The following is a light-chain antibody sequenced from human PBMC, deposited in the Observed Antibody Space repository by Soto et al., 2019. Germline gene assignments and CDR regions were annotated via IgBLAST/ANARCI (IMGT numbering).Light chain of an antibody. CDR2: DVS. CDR3: TSYTSSSTYV. V-gene: IGLV2-14*01. Sequence: QSALTQPASVSGSPGQSIAISCTGTSSDVGNYNYVSWYQQHPGKAPKLMIFDVSNRPSGVSDRFSGSKSANTASLTISGLQADYEADYYCTSYTSSSTYVFGTGTKLTVL. CDR1: SSDVGNYNY. J-gene: IGLJ1*01.